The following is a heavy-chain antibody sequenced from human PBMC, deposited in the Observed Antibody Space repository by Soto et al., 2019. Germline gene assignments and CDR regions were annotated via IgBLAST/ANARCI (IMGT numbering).Heavy chain of an antibody. CDR2: IIPIFGTA. V-gene: IGHV1-69*06. Sequence: SVKVSCKASGGTFSSYAISWVRQAPGQGLEWMGGIIPIFGTANYAQKFQGRVTITADKSTSTAYMELSSLRSEDTAVYYCARVGDSSGYYLDYWGQGTLVTVSS. D-gene: IGHD3-22*01. CDR1: GGTFSSYA. J-gene: IGHJ4*02. CDR3: ARVGDSSGYYLDY.